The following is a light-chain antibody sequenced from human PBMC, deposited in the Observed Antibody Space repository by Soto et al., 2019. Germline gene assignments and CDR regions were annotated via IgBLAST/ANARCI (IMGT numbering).Light chain of an antibody. CDR3: ASDTSATGRV. V-gene: IGLV2-14*03. CDR2: SVS. J-gene: IGLJ3*02. CDR1: SSDIDNFVS. Sequence: QSALTQPASVSGSPGQSIGISCSGTSSDIDNFVSASWYQQYPGKAPRLIIYSVSYRPSGVSNRFSGSKSGNTASLTISGLQAEDEADYYCASDTSATGRVFGGGTKVTVL.